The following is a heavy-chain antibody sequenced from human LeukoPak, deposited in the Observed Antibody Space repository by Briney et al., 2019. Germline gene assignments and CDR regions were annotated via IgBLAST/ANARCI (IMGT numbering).Heavy chain of an antibody. CDR3: ANGRGVRGVIVGEFDY. CDR1: GFTFSTYG. CDR2: ISYDGSNK. D-gene: IGHD3-10*01. V-gene: IGHV3-30*18. J-gene: IGHJ4*02. Sequence: PGGSLRLSCGASGFTFSTYGMHWVRQAPGKGLEWVAVISYDGSNKYYADSVKGRFTISRDNSKHTLYLQMDTLRAEDTALYYCANGRGVRGVIVGEFDYWGQGTLVTVSS.